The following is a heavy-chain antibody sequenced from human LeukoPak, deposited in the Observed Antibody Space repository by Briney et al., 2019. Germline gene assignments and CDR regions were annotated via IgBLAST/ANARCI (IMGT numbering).Heavy chain of an antibody. D-gene: IGHD3-3*01. CDR3: ARSDHRSVLRFLEWLFDFDY. CDR1: GFTFSSYG. J-gene: IGHJ4*02. CDR2: ISYDGSNK. Sequence: GRSLRLSCAASGFTFSSYGMHWVRQAPGKGLEWVAVISYDGSNKYYADSVKGRFTISRDNAKNSLYLQMNSLRDEDTAVYYCARSDHRSVLRFLEWLFDFDYWGQGTLVTVSS. V-gene: IGHV3-30*03.